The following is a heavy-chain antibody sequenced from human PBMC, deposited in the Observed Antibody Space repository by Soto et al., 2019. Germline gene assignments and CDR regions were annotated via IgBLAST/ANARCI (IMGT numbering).Heavy chain of an antibody. V-gene: IGHV3-23*01. CDR2: ISGSGDST. J-gene: IGHJ4*02. Sequence: EVQLLESGGGLEQPGGSLRLSCAASGFTFSSYAMNWVRQAPGKGLEWVPVISGSGDSTYYADSVKGRFTISRDNSNNTLYLQMNSLRAEDTAVYYCARRGSGSYYDYWGQGTLVTVSS. CDR3: ARRGSGSYYDY. CDR1: GFTFSSYA. D-gene: IGHD1-26*01.